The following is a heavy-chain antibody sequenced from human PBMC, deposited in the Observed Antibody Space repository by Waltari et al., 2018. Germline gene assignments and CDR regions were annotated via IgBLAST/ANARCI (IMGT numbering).Heavy chain of an antibody. J-gene: IGHJ4*02. CDR1: GGSISSSSYY. V-gene: IGHV4-39*07. CDR2: IYYSGST. CDR3: ARDQGVRLKPLPLGY. D-gene: IGHD3-16*01. Sequence: QLQLQESGPGLVKPSETLSLTCTVSGGSISSSSYYWGWIRQPPGKGLEWIGSIYYSGSTYYNPSLKSRVTISVDTSKNQFSLKLSSVTAADTAVYYCARDQGVRLKPLPLGYWGQGTLVTVSS.